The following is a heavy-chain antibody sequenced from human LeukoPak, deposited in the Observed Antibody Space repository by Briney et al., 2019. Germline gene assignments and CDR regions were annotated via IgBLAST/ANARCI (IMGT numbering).Heavy chain of an antibody. Sequence: SETLSLTCTVSGGSISSGYYWSWIRQPAGKGLEWIGYFYNSGRSTYNPSLKSRVTISADTSKNHFSLKLNSVTTADTAVYYCTRGAGWLIDYWGQGILVTVSS. J-gene: IGHJ4*02. CDR2: FYNSGRS. V-gene: IGHV4-61*10. CDR3: TRGAGWLIDY. CDR1: GGSISSGYY. D-gene: IGHD3-16*01.